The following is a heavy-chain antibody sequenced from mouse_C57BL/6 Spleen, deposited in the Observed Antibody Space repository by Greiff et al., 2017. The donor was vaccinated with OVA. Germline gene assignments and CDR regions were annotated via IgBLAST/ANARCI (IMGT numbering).Heavy chain of an antibody. J-gene: IGHJ2*01. CDR2: ISDGGSYT. CDR3: ARDDNYYGSSCGY. D-gene: IGHD1-1*01. V-gene: IGHV5-4*01. Sequence: EVKVVESGGGLVKPGGSLKLSCAASGFTFSSYAMSWVRQTPEKRLEWVATISDGGSYTYYPDNVKGRFTISRDNAKNNLYLQMSHLKSEDTAMYYCARDDNYYGSSCGYWGQGTTLTVSS. CDR1: GFTFSSYA.